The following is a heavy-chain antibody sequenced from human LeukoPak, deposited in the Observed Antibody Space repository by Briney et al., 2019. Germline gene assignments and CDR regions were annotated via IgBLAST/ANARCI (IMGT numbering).Heavy chain of an antibody. CDR2: IYYRGNT. J-gene: IGHJ4*02. CDR1: GDSVSIYY. CDR3: ARAGNNWSFDY. Sequence: SETLSLTCTVSGDSVSIYYWSWIRQPPGKGLEWIGYIYYRGNTNYNPSLKSRVTMAVDTSKDQFSLKVSSVTAADTAVYYCARAGNNWSFDYWGQGTLVTVSS. V-gene: IGHV4-59*02. D-gene: IGHD1-1*01.